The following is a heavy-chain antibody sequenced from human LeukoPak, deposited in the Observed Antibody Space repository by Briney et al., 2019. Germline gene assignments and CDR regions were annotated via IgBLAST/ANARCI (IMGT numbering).Heavy chain of an antibody. Sequence: SVTVSCKASGYTFTGYYIHWLRQAPGQGLDWMGWINPNSGGTNYAQKFQGRVTMTRDTSISTDYMELSRLRADDTAVYYCARGSFSADAPLVLDYFHHWGQGTLVTDSS. V-gene: IGHV1-2*02. J-gene: IGHJ1*01. D-gene: IGHD5-18*01. CDR2: INPNSGGT. CDR1: GYTFTGYY. CDR3: ARGSFSADAPLVLDYFHH.